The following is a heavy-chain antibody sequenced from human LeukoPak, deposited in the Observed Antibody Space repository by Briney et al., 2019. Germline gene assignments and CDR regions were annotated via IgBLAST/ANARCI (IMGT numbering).Heavy chain of an antibody. J-gene: IGHJ4*02. CDR1: GGSISSYY. V-gene: IGHV4-59*05. CDR2: IYYSGST. CDR3: ARGDTYYDFWSY. Sequence: SETLSLTCTVSGGSISSYYWSWIRQPPGKGLEWIGSIYYSGSTYYNPSLKSRVTISVDTSKNQFSLKLSSVTAADTAVYYCARGDTYYDFWSYWGQGTLVTVSS. D-gene: IGHD3-3*01.